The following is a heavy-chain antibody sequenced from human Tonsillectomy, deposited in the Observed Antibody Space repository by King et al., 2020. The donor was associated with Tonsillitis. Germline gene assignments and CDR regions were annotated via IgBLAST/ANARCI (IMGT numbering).Heavy chain of an antibody. CDR1: GFTFSSYA. V-gene: IGHV3-23*04. J-gene: IGHJ3*02. Sequence: VQLVESGGGFVQPGGSLRLSCAASGFTFSSYAMSWVRQAPGKGLEWVSGISGSGGSTYYADSVKGRFTISRDNSKNTLYLQMNSLRAEDTAVYYCAKDKEYSSSSWEHDAFDIWGQGTMVTVSS. CDR3: AKDKEYSSSSWEHDAFDI. CDR2: ISGSGGST. D-gene: IGHD6-6*01.